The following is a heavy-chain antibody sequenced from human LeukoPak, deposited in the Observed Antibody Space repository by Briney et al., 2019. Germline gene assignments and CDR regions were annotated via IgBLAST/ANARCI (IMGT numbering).Heavy chain of an antibody. CDR1: GYSFTSYW. V-gene: IGHV5-51*01. J-gene: IGHJ5*02. CDR2: IYPGDSDT. Sequence: GESLKISCKGSGYSFTSYWIGWVRQMPGKGLEWMGIIYPGDSDTRYSPSFQGQVTISADKSISTAYLQWSSLKASDTAMYYCARGVYSSSWYGAGGNWFDPWGQGTLVTVSS. D-gene: IGHD6-13*01. CDR3: ARGVYSSSWYGAGGNWFDP.